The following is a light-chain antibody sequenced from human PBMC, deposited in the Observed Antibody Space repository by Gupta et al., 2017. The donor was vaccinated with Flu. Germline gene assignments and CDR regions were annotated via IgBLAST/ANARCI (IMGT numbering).Light chain of an antibody. CDR3: QQGYSTPHP. J-gene: IGKJ4*02. V-gene: IGKV1-39*01. CDR2: AAS. CDR1: QRVRNF. Sequence: PSSLSASVGDRVTITCRASQRVRNFLDWYQQKPGKAPKLLIYAASTVKGGVPSRFSGSGSGTDFTLTINRRQPEDFANYYCQQGYSTPHPFGRGTTVEIK.